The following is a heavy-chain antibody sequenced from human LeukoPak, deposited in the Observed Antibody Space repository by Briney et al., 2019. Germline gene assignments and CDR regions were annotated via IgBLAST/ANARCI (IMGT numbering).Heavy chain of an antibody. CDR2: ISSSSTI. CDR3: ARDVGELLFQH. Sequence: GGSLRLSCAASGFTFSSYSMNWVRQAPGKGLEWVSYISSSSTIYYADSVKGRFTTSRDNAKNSLYLQMNSLRDEDTAVYYCARDVGELLFQHWGQGTLVTVSS. CDR1: GFTFSSYS. D-gene: IGHD1-26*01. J-gene: IGHJ1*01. V-gene: IGHV3-48*02.